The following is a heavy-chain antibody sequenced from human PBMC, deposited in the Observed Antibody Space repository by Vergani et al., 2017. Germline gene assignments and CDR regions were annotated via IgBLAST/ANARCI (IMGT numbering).Heavy chain of an antibody. CDR3: AKGNSCWYRDAFDI. J-gene: IGHJ3*02. V-gene: IGHV3-9*01. CDR1: GFTFDDYA. D-gene: IGHD6-19*01. Sequence: EVQLVESGGGLVQPGRSLRLSCAASGFTFDDYAMHWVREAPGKGLEWVSGISWNSGSIGYADSVKGRFTISRDNAKNSLYLQMNRLRAEDTDLYYCAKGNSCWYRDAFDIWGQGTMVTVSS. CDR2: ISWNSGSI.